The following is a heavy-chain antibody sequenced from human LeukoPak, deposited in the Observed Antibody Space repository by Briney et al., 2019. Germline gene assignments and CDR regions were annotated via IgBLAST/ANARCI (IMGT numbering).Heavy chain of an antibody. Sequence: PSETLSLTCAVYGGSFSGYYWSWIRQPPGKGLEWIGYIYYSGSTNYNPSLKSRVTISVDTSKNQFSLKLSSVTAADTAVYYCASGECSGGSCQFDYWGQGTLVTVSS. J-gene: IGHJ4*02. CDR1: GGSFSGYY. CDR2: IYYSGST. CDR3: ASGECSGGSCQFDY. V-gene: IGHV4-59*01. D-gene: IGHD2-15*01.